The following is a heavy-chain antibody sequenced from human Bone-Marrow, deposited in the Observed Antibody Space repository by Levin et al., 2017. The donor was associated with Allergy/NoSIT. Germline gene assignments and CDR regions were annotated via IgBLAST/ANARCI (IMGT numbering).Heavy chain of an antibody. J-gene: IGHJ6*02. D-gene: IGHD1-26*01. V-gene: IGHV1-18*01. CDR3: AREDSGSYWLGYYYGMDV. CDR2: ISAYNGNT. Sequence: AASVKVSCKASGYTFTSYGISWVRQAPGQGLEWMGWISAYNGNTNYAQKLQGRVTMTTDTSTSTAYMELRSLRSDDTAVYYCAREDSGSYWLGYYYGMDVWGQGTTVTVSS. CDR1: GYTFTSYG.